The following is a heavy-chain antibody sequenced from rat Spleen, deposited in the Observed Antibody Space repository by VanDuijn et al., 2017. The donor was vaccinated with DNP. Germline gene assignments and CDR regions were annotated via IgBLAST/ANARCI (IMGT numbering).Heavy chain of an antibody. D-gene: IGHD1-2*01. CDR3: ASWAPIAPLSTSNY. J-gene: IGHJ2*01. V-gene: IGHV5S10*01. CDR2: IVNDGSRT. CDR1: GISFSDCK. Sequence: EVQLVESGGDLVQPGRSLKLSCVASGISFSDCKMAWVRQAPGKGLEWVASIVNDGSRTYYRDSVKGRFTISRDNAENTVYLQMSSLRSEDTATYYCASWAPIAPLSTSNYWGQGVMVTVSS.